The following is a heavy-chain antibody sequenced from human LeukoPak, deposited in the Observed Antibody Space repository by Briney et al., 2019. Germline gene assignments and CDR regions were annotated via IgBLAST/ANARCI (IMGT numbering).Heavy chain of an antibody. CDR2: IKPDGSDK. Sequence: GGSLRLSCVASGFTSSSHWMTWVRQAPGKGLEWVANIKPDGSDKYYVDSVKGRFTMSRDNARNLLYLQMDSLRAEDTAVYYCARLKGSTSVFDYWGQGTLVTVSS. J-gene: IGHJ4*02. CDR1: GFTSSSHW. D-gene: IGHD2-2*01. CDR3: ARLKGSTSVFDY. V-gene: IGHV3-7*03.